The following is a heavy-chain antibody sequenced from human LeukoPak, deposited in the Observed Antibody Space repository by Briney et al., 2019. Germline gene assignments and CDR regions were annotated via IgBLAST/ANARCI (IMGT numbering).Heavy chain of an antibody. CDR2: IYITGST. CDR3: ARGGRSSSSWFDP. CDR1: GGSISSYY. D-gene: IGHD6-6*01. Sequence: NPSETLSLACTVSGGSISSYYWSWIRQSAGKGLEWIGRIYITGSTNYNPSLKSRVTISLDTSKNQFSLKLTSVTVADTAVYYCARGGRSSSSWFDPWGQGTLVTVSS. V-gene: IGHV4-4*07. J-gene: IGHJ5*02.